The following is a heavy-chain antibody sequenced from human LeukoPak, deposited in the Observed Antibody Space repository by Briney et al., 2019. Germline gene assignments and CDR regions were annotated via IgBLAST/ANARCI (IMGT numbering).Heavy chain of an antibody. D-gene: IGHD6-13*01. CDR2: IIPILGIA. CDR1: GGTFSSYA. CDR3: ARDTSLAAAAGDY. V-gene: IGHV1-69*04. Sequence: ASVKVSCEASGGTFSSYAISWVRQAPGQGLEWMGRIIPILGIANYAQKFQGRVTITADKSTSTAYMELSSLRSEDTAVYYCARDTSLAAAAGDYWGQGTLVTVSS. J-gene: IGHJ4*02.